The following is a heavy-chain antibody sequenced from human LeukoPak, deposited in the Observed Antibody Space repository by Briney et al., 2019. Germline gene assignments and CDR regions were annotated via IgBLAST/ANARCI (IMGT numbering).Heavy chain of an antibody. CDR2: ISGSGGST. CDR3: ANGGTPWVSYMDV. CDR1: GFTFSSYA. Sequence: PRGSLRLSCAASGFTFSSYAMSWVRQAPGKGLEWVSAISGSGGSTYYADSVKGRFTISRDNSKNTLYLQMNSLRAEDTAVYYCANGGTPWVSYMDVWGKGTTVTVSS. V-gene: IGHV3-23*01. J-gene: IGHJ6*03. D-gene: IGHD1-26*01.